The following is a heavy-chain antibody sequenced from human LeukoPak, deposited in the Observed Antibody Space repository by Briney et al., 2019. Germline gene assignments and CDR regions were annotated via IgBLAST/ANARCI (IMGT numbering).Heavy chain of an antibody. CDR1: GFTFSDYA. CDR2: IYSGGST. Sequence: GGSLRLSCAASGFTFSDYAMSWVRQAPGKGLEWVSVIYSGGSTYYADSVKGRFTIFRDNSKNTLYLQMNSLRAEDTAVYYCAGGRGVWFGELPTPYFDYWGQGTLVTVSS. V-gene: IGHV3-53*01. CDR3: AGGRGVWFGELPTPYFDY. D-gene: IGHD3-10*01. J-gene: IGHJ4*02.